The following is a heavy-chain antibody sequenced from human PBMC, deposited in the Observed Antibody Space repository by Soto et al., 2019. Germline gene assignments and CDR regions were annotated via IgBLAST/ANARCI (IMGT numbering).Heavy chain of an antibody. CDR2: INHSGST. D-gene: IGHD3-16*01. Sequence: TLSLTCAVYGGSFSGYYWTWIRQPPGTWREWIGEINHSGSTNYNPSLKSRVTISVDTSKNQFSLKLTSVTAADTAVYYCARDRIMLTFGGGSGEWGIDSWGQGTLVTVSS. V-gene: IGHV4-34*01. CDR3: ARDRIMLTFGGGSGEWGIDS. CDR1: GGSFSGYY. J-gene: IGHJ4*02.